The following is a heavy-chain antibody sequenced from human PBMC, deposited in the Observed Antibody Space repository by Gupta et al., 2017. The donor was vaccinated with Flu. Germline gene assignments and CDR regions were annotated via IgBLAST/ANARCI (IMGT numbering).Heavy chain of an antibody. V-gene: IGHV4-61*02. J-gene: IGHJ4*02. D-gene: IGHD3-22*01. CDR1: GGPISSGRYV. Sequence: QVQLQESAPGLVTPSQTLYAPCTGSGGPISSGRYVMCWVRQPAGKGLEWIGRTYTSASTNYNPSLKSRVTISVDTSKNQFSLKLSSVTAEDTAVYYCASAHYDSSGYLVLDDYWGQGTLVTVSS. CDR3: ASAHYDSSGYLVLDDY. CDR2: TYTSAST.